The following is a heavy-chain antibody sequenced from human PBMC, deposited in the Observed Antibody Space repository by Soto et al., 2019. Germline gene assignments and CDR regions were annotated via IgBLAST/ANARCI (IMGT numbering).Heavy chain of an antibody. V-gene: IGHV5-51*01. CDR2: IYPPDSQA. CDR1: GYSFNAYW. CDR3: ARRLSYGRGXDH. Sequence: PGESLKISCKGSGYSFNAYWIGWVRPMPGKGMEWMGIIYPPDSQARYRPSFQGQVTLSVDKSINTAYLQWSSLKASDTAMYYCARRLSYGRGXDHWGQGTLVTXSX. D-gene: IGHD3-10*01. J-gene: IGHJ4*02.